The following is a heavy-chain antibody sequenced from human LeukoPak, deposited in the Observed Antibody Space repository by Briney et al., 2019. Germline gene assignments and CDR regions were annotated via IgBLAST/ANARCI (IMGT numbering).Heavy chain of an antibody. CDR3: AKDLGGSSGWGHMDV. V-gene: IGHV1-69*06. Sequence: GASVKVSCKASGGTLSSYTISWVRQAPGQGLEWMGAIIPIFGRTNYAHKFQDRVTITADKSTNTAYMELSSLRAEDTAVYYCAKDLGGSSGWGHMDVWGKGTTVTISS. CDR2: IIPIFGRT. D-gene: IGHD6-19*01. J-gene: IGHJ6*03. CDR1: GGTLSSYT.